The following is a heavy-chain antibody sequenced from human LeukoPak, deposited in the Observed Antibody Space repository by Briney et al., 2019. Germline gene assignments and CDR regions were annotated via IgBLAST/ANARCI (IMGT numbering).Heavy chain of an antibody. Sequence: SETLSLICTVSGGSISSYYWSWIRQPPGKGLEWIGYIYYSGSTNYNPSLKSRVTISVDTSKNQFSLKLSSVTAADTAVYYCARDPGPRITMVRGVITDYYYGMDVWGKGTTVTVSS. CDR1: GGSISSYY. CDR2: IYYSGST. CDR3: ARDPGPRITMVRGVITDYYYGMDV. D-gene: IGHD3-10*01. J-gene: IGHJ6*04. V-gene: IGHV4-59*01.